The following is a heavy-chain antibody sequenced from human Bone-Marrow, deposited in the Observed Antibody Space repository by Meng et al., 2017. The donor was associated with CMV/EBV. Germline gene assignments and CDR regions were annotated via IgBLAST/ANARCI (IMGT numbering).Heavy chain of an antibody. V-gene: IGHV3-15*01. CDR1: GFPFSSYA. J-gene: IGHJ4*02. Sequence: GGPLRLPCAAPGFPFSSYAMSWVRQAPGKGLKWVGRIKSKTDGGTTDYAAPVKGRFTISRDDSKNTLYLQMDSLKTEYRAVDYCTSGSELLWFGDLYDYWGQGTLVTVSS. CDR3: TSGSELLWFGDLYDY. CDR2: IKSKTDGGTT. D-gene: IGHD3-10*01.